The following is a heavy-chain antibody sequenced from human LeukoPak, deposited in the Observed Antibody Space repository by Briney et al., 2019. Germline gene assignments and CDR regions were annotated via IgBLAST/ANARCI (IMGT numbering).Heavy chain of an antibody. CDR3: AGVIAAAAYYYYYGMDV. CDR2: IIPIFGTA. V-gene: IGHV1-69*13. CDR1: GGTFSSYA. J-gene: IGHJ6*02. D-gene: IGHD6-13*01. Sequence: TVKVYCKASGGTFSSYAISWVRQAPGQGLEWMGGIIPIFGTANYAQKFQGRVTITADESTSTAYMELSSLRSEDTAVYYCAGVIAAAAYYYYYGMDVWGQGTTVTVSS.